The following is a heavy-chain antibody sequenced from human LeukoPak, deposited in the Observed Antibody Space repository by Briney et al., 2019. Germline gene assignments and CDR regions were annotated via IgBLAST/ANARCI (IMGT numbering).Heavy chain of an antibody. CDR1: GFTFSSYA. D-gene: IGHD6-19*01. J-gene: IGHJ4*02. V-gene: IGHV3-23*01. CDR3: AKEMRAVAGKSFDY. CDR2: ISGSGGNT. Sequence: GGSLRLSCAASGFTFSSYAMGWVRQAPGKGLEWVSVISGSGGNTYYADSVKGRFTISRDNSKNTLYLQMNSLRAEDTAVYYCAKEMRAVAGKSFDYWGQGTLVTVSS.